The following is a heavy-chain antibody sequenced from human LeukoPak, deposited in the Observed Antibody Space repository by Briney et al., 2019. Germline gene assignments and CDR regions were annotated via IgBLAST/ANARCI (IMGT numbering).Heavy chain of an antibody. J-gene: IGHJ6*02. CDR1: GCCFISYW. D-gene: IGHD6-19*01. Sequence: GGCLQISCKGAGCCFISYWIGWGGQMAGEGLEWRGIIYPGDCDTRYSPSFQGQVTISADKSISTAYLQWSSLKSSDTAMYYCASGIAVAGIGLDVWGQGTTVTVSS. CDR3: ASGIAVAGIGLDV. CDR2: IYPGDCDT. V-gene: IGHV5-51*01.